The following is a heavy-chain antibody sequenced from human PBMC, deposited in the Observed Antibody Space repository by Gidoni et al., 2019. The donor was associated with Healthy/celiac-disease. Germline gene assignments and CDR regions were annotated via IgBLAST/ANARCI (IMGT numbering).Heavy chain of an antibody. CDR1: GSTFSGSS. V-gene: IGHV3-73*02. D-gene: IGHD2-15*01. J-gene: IGHJ6*02. CDR3: TLGYCSGGSCYGLRDYYYYGMDV. Sequence: EVQLVESGGGLVQPGGSLKLSCAASGSTFSGSSLHWFRQASGKGLEWVGRIRSKANSYATAYAASVKGRFTISRDDSKNTAYLQMNSLKTEDTAVYYCTLGYCSGGSCYGLRDYYYYGMDVWGQGTTVTVSS. CDR2: IRSKANSYAT.